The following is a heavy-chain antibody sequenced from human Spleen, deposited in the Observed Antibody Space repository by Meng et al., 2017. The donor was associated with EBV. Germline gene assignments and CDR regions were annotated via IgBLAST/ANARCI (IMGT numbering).Heavy chain of an antibody. Sequence: VELQQWGAGLLKPSEPLSLTCAVYGGSFSGYSWSWIRQPPGKGLDWIGYIYQSGSAYYNPSLKSRVTMSVDMSKNQFSLKLSSVTAADTAVYYCARGGGYGDYEGWFDPWGQGTLVTVSS. CDR2: IYQSGSA. CDR3: ARGGGYGDYEGWFDP. D-gene: IGHD4-17*01. J-gene: IGHJ5*02. V-gene: IGHV4-34*02. CDR1: GGSFSGYS.